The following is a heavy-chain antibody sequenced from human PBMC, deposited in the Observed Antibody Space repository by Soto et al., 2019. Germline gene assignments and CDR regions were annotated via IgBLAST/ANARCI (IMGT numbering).Heavy chain of an antibody. D-gene: IGHD3-22*01. CDR1: GGSISSSSYY. CDR2: IYYSGST. Sequence: QLQLQESGPGLVKPSETLSLTCTVSGGSISSSSYYWGWIRQPPGKGLEWIGSIYYSGSTYYNPSLKSRVTISVDTSKNQFSLKLSSVTAADTAVYYCARRSYYDSSGYQGYYFDYWGQGTLVTVSS. V-gene: IGHV4-39*01. CDR3: ARRSYYDSSGYQGYYFDY. J-gene: IGHJ4*02.